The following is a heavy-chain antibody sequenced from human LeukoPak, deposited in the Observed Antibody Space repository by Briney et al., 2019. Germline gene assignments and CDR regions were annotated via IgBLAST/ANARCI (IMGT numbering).Heavy chain of an antibody. J-gene: IGHJ4*02. CDR3: ARGYSYFY. CDR2: ISGGGSGT. V-gene: IGHV3-23*01. D-gene: IGHD5-18*01. CDR1: RFTFSSYS. Sequence: SGGSLRLSCAASRFTFSSYSMNWVRQAPGKGLEWVSSISGGGSGTYYADSVKGRFTISRDNSKKTLHLQMNSLRAEDTAVYYCARGYSYFYWGQGTLVTVSS.